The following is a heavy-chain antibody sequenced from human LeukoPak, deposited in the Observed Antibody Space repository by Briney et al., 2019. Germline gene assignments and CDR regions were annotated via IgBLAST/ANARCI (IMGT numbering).Heavy chain of an antibody. Sequence: GGSLRLSCAASGFTFSSYAVAWVRQAPGKGLECVSGTTGSGGRTYYADSVKGRFTISRDNSKNTLYLQMSSLRAEDTAVYYCAKRDYSDSNTYAPLFDYWGQGTLVTVSS. J-gene: IGHJ4*02. CDR2: TTGSGGRT. D-gene: IGHD3-22*01. CDR1: GFTFSSYA. V-gene: IGHV3-23*01. CDR3: AKRDYSDSNTYAPLFDY.